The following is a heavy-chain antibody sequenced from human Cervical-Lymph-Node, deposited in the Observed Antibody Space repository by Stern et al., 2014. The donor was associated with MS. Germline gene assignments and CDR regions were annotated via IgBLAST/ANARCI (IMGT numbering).Heavy chain of an antibody. J-gene: IGHJ4*02. V-gene: IGHV4-31*03. Sequence: QVQLVESGPGLVKPSQTLSLTCTVSGGSISTVGYYWTWIRQHPGKGLEWIGYSYHSASTYYNPSLTSRASISVDTYKHQIYLNVTSVTAADTALYYCARSDRLWGSFDYWGQGTLVTVSS. CDR2: SYHSAST. CDR3: ARSDRLWGSFDY. D-gene: IGHD3-16*01. CDR1: GGSISTVGYY.